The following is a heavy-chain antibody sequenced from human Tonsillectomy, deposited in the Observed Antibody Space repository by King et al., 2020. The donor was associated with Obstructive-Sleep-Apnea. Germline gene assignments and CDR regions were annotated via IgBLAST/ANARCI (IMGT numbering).Heavy chain of an antibody. D-gene: IGHD1-26*01. CDR2: IRFDGSEK. CDR1: GFTFSDSG. Sequence: VQLVESGGGVVQPGRSLRLSCAASGFTFSDSGMHWVRQTPGKGLEWVSFIRFDGSEKYYADSVKGRFIISRDNSRNTLYLHMNSLRVEDTAVYYCARPGVGASSIIEYWGQGTLVTVSS. J-gene: IGHJ4*02. CDR3: ARPGVGASSIIEY. V-gene: IGHV3-30*02.